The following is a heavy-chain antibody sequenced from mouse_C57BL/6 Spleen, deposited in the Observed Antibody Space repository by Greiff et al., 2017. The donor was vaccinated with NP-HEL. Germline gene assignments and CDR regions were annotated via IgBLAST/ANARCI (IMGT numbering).Heavy chain of an antibody. V-gene: IGHV5-9-1*02. Sequence: EVQGVESGEGLVKPGGSLKLSCAASGFTFSSYAMSWVRQTPEKRLEWVAYISSGGDYIYYADTVKGRFTISRDNARNTLDLQMSSLKSEDTAMYYCTRDLRSYFDYWGQGTTLTVSS. J-gene: IGHJ2*01. CDR3: TRDLRSYFDY. CDR1: GFTFSSYA. CDR2: ISSGGDYI.